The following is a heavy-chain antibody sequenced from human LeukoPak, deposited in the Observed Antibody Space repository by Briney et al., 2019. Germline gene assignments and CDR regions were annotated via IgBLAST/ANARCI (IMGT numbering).Heavy chain of an antibody. J-gene: IGHJ6*02. CDR3: ARGHSSEYYYYYYGMDV. CDR2: IYYSGST. Sequence: PSETLSLTCTVSGVSISSYYWSWIRQPPGKGLEWIGYIYYSGSTNYNPSLKSRVTISVDTSKNQFSLKLSSVTAADTAVYYCARGHSSEYYYYYYGMDVWGQGTTVTVSS. D-gene: IGHD6-19*01. V-gene: IGHV4-59*01. CDR1: GVSISSYY.